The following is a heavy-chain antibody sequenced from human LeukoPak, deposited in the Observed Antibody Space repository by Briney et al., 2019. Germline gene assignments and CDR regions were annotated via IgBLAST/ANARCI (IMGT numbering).Heavy chain of an antibody. CDR3: ARKNDFEI. J-gene: IGHJ3*02. CDR2: IFYSGRT. D-gene: IGHD2/OR15-2a*01. V-gene: IGHV4-59*01. CDR1: GGSISSDH. Sequence: SETLSLTCTVSGGSISSDHWNWIRQPPGKGLEWIGCIFYSGRTYYNPSLKSRVTISVDMSKSQLSLRLTSVTAADTAVYYCARKNDFEIWGQGTLVTVSS.